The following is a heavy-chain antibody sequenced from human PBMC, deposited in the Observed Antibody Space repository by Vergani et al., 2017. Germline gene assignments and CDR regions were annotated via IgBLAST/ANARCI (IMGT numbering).Heavy chain of an antibody. CDR3: ARDYIVVVPAATVFFDY. V-gene: IGHV3-21*01. Sequence: EVQLVESGGGLVKPGGSLRLSCAASGFTFSSYSMNWVRQAPGKGLEWVSSISSSSSYIYYADSVKGRFTISRDNAKNSLYLQMNSLRAEDTAVYYCARDYIVVVPAATVFFDYWGQGTLVTVSS. CDR1: GFTFSSYS. J-gene: IGHJ4*02. CDR2: ISSSSSYI. D-gene: IGHD2-2*01.